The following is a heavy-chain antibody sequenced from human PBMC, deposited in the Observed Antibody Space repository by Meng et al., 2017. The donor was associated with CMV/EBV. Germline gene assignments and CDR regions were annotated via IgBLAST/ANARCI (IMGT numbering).Heavy chain of an antibody. CDR2: INWNGGST. CDR1: GGSISSSSYY. Sequence: GGSLRLSCTVSGGSISSSSYYWGWVRQAPGKGLEWVSGINWNGGSTGYADSVKGRFTISRDNAKNSLYLQMNSLRAEDTALYYCARVKHFWSGYFPPYGMDVWGQGTTVTVSS. CDR3: ARVKHFWSGYFPPYGMDV. D-gene: IGHD3-3*02. V-gene: IGHV3-20*04. J-gene: IGHJ6*02.